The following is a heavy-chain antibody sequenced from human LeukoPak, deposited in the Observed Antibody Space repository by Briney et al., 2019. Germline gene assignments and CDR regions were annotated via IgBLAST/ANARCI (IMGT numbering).Heavy chain of an antibody. J-gene: IGHJ6*02. Sequence: ASVKVSCKASGGTFSSYAISWVRQAPGQGLEWMGGIIPIFGTANYAQKFQGRVTITADKSTSTAYMELSSLRSEDTAVYYCASSKGDYYYYYGMDVWGQGTTVTVSS. V-gene: IGHV1-69*06. CDR3: ASSKGDYYYYYGMDV. CDR1: GGTFSSYA. CDR2: IIPIFGTA.